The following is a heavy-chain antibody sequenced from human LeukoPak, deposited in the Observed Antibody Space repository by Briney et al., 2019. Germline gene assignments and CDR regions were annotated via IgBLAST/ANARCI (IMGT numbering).Heavy chain of an antibody. V-gene: IGHV1-2*02. Sequence: GASVKVSCKASGYTFTGYYMHWVRQAPGQGLEWMGWINPNTGDTNYGRKFQGRVTMTRDTSINTAYMELRSLRSDDTAAYYCARSRRVGNGEYPDYWGQGTLVTVSS. CDR3: ARSRRVGNGEYPDY. CDR1: GYTFTGYY. J-gene: IGHJ4*02. D-gene: IGHD3-10*01. CDR2: INPNTGDT.